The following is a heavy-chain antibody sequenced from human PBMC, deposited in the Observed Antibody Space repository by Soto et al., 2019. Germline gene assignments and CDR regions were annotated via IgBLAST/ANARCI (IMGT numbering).Heavy chain of an antibody. CDR2: INPSGGSR. CDR3: ARGVRYGSGKGAFDI. D-gene: IGHD3-10*01. V-gene: IGHV1-46*03. J-gene: IGHJ3*02. CDR1: GYTFTSYY. Sequence: QVQLVQSGAEVKKPGASVKVSCKASGYTFTSYYMHWVRQAPGQGLECLGIINPSGGSRSYAQKFQGRVTMTRHTSTSTVYMELSSLRSEDTAVYYCARGVRYGSGKGAFDIWGQGTMVTVSS.